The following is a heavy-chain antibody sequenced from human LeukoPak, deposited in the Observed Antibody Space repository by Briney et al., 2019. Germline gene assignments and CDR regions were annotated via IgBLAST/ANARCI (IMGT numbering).Heavy chain of an antibody. J-gene: IGHJ6*03. V-gene: IGHV4-61*02. CDR2: IYTSGST. Sequence: PSETLSLTCTVSGGSISSGSYYWSWIRQPAGKGLEWIGRIYTSGSTNYNPSLKSRVTISVDTSKNQFSLKLSSVTAADTAVYYCARATVTTDYYYYYMDVWGKGTTVTISS. D-gene: IGHD4-17*01. CDR1: GGSISSGSYY. CDR3: ARATVTTDYYYYYMDV.